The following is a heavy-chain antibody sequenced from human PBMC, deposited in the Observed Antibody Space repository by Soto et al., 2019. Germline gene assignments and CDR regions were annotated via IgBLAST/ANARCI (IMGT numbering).Heavy chain of an antibody. CDR3: ATLGPYDAFDI. V-gene: IGHV3-30*03. D-gene: IGHD1-26*01. Sequence: QVQLVESGGGVVQPGRSLRLSCAASGFNFSSYGMHWVRQAPGKGLEWVAVISYDGSNKYYADSVKGRFTISRDNSKNTLYLQMNSLRAEDTAVYYCATLGPYDAFDIWGQGTMVTVSS. CDR2: ISYDGSNK. J-gene: IGHJ3*02. CDR1: GFNFSSYG.